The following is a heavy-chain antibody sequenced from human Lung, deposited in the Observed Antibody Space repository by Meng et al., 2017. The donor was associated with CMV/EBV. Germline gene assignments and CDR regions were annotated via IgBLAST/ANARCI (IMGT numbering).Heavy chain of an antibody. Sequence: GGSXRLXCAASGFTFSSYGMHWVRQAPGKGLEWVAFIRYDGSNKYYADSVKGRFTISRDNSKNTLYLQMNSLRAEDTAVYYCAKDRVVVVPAVDAFDIWGQGTXV. J-gene: IGHJ3*02. CDR2: IRYDGSNK. V-gene: IGHV3-30*02. CDR1: GFTFSSYG. CDR3: AKDRVVVVPAVDAFDI. D-gene: IGHD2-2*01.